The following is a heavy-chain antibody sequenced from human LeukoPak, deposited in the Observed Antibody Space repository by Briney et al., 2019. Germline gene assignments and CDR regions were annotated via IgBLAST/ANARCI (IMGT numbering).Heavy chain of an antibody. V-gene: IGHV1-18*01. CDR1: GYTFTSYG. D-gene: IGHD6-13*01. CDR2: ISAYNGNT. J-gene: IGHJ5*02. Sequence: ASVKVSCKASGYTFTSYGISWVRQAPGQGLEWMGWISAYNGNTNYAQKLQGRVTMTTDTSTSTAYMELRSLRSDDTAVYYCARDRLAAAGFFNWFDPWGQGTLVTVSS. CDR3: ARDRLAAAGFFNWFDP.